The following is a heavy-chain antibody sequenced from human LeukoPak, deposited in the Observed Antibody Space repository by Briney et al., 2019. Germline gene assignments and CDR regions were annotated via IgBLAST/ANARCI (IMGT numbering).Heavy chain of an antibody. CDR2: IKPDGSEK. CDR3: SRSLNS. CDR1: GFSFSTSW. V-gene: IGHV3-7*01. Sequence: GGSLRLSCAASGFSFSTSWMDWVRQAPGKGLEWVANIKPDGSEKYYVDSVKGRCTNSRDNAKNSMFLQMNSLRAEATAVYYCSRSLNSWGQGTLVTVSS. J-gene: IGHJ4*02.